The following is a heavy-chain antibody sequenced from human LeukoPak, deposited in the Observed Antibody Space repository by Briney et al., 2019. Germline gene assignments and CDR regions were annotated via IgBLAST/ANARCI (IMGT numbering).Heavy chain of an antibody. CDR3: ARGVGGYDFWSGYYNWFDP. D-gene: IGHD3-3*01. CDR1: GGSFSGYY. V-gene: IGHV4-34*01. CDR2: INHSGST. Sequence: SETLSLTCAVYGGSFSGYYWSWIRQPPGKGLEWIGEINHSGSTNYNPSLKSRVTISVDTSKNQFSLKLSSVTAADTAVYYCARGVGGYDFWSGYYNWFDPWGQGTLVTVSS. J-gene: IGHJ5*02.